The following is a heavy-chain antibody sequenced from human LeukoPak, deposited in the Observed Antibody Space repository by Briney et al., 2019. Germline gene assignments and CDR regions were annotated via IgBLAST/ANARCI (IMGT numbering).Heavy chain of an antibody. D-gene: IGHD3-16*02. J-gene: IGHJ4*02. V-gene: IGHV1-69*13. CDR2: ITPIFGTV. CDR1: GGTFSSYA. Sequence: GASVKVSCKASGGTFSSYAINWVRQAPGQGLESMGGITPIFGTVSYAQKFQGRVTITADESTNTAYMELSSLRSEDTAVYYCAGTLGDLSFHDYWGQGTLVTVSS. CDR3: AGTLGDLSFHDY.